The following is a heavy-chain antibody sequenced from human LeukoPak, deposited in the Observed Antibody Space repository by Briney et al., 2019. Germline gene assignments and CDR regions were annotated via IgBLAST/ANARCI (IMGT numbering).Heavy chain of an antibody. D-gene: IGHD4-17*01. J-gene: IGHJ4*02. CDR1: GFTFSSYA. CDR3: ARDLSYGDSGFDY. V-gene: IGHV3-30-3*01. Sequence: PGGSLRLSCAASGFTFSSYAMHWVRQAPGKGLEWVAVISYDGSNKYYADSVKGRFTISRDNSKNTLYLRMNSLRAEDTAVYYCARDLSYGDSGFDYWGQGTLVTVSS. CDR2: ISYDGSNK.